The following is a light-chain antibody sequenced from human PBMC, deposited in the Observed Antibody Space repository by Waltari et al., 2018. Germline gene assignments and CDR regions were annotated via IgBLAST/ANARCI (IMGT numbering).Light chain of an antibody. J-gene: IGKJ4*01. Sequence: EIVLTQSPGTLALSPWERSTLSCRASQTVRTTYSAWYQQKPGQAPTLVIHDTSSSATGIPDRFSGSGSGTDFSLTISSLEPEDFAVYYCQQYDISPLTFGGGTKVETK. CDR1: QTVRTTY. CDR2: DTS. V-gene: IGKV3-20*01. CDR3: QQYDISPLT.